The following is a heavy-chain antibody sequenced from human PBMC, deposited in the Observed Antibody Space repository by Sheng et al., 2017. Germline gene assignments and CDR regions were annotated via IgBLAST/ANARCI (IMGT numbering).Heavy chain of an antibody. V-gene: IGHV3-30-3*01. CDR3: ARTSSWGGSNWFDP. Sequence: QVQLVESGGGVVQPGRSLRLSCAASGFTFSSYAMHWVRQAPGKGLEWVAVISYDGSNKYYADSVKGRFTISRDNSKNTLYLQMNSLRAEDTAVYYCARTSSWGGSNWFDPGAREPWSPSPQ. CDR1: GFTFSSYA. J-gene: IGHJ5*02. CDR2: ISYDGSNK. D-gene: IGHD6-13*01.